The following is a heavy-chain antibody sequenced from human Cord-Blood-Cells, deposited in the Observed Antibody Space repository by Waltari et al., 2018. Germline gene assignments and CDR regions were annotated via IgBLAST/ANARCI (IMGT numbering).Heavy chain of an antibody. J-gene: IGHJ4*02. CDR1: GFPFSSYG. CDR2: ITYDGSNK. V-gene: IGHV3-30*18. D-gene: IGHD3-3*01. CDR3: AKDLEQRFLGIFDY. Sequence: QVQLVESGGGVVQPGRSLRLSCAASGFPFSSYGMHWVRHAPGKGLEGVAVITYDGSNKYYADSVKGRFTISRDNSKNTLYLQMNSLRAEDTAVYYCAKDLEQRFLGIFDYWGQGTLVTVSS.